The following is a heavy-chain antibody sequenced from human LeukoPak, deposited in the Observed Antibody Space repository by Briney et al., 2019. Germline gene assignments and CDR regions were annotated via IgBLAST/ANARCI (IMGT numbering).Heavy chain of an antibody. J-gene: IGHJ4*02. Sequence: GGSLRLSCAASGFIFSSYSMNWVRQAPGKGLEWVSAISGSGGSTYYADSVKGRFTISRDNSKNTLYLQMNSLRAEDTAVYYCAKGHDYVWGSYRSRSSSYFDYWGQGTLVTVSS. D-gene: IGHD3-16*02. CDR3: AKGHDYVWGSYRSRSSSYFDY. V-gene: IGHV3-23*01. CDR1: GFIFSSYS. CDR2: ISGSGGST.